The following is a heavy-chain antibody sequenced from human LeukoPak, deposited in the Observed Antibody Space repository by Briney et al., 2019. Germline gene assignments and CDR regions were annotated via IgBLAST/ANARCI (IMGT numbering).Heavy chain of an antibody. CDR3: ASVWEVATRGFDY. Sequence: GGSLRHSCAASGFTFSSYSMNWVPQAPGKGLEWVSSISSSSSYIYYADSVKGRFTISRDNAKNSLYLQMNSLRAEYTAVYYCASVWEVATRGFDYWGQGTLVTVSS. D-gene: IGHD5-12*01. J-gene: IGHJ4*02. V-gene: IGHV3-21*01. CDR1: GFTFSSYS. CDR2: ISSSSSYI.